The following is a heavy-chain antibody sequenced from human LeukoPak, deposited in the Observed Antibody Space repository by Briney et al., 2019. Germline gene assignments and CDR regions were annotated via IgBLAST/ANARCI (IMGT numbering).Heavy chain of an antibody. Sequence: PSETLSLTCTVSGGSISSSSYYWGWIRQPPGKGLEGIGEINHSGSTNYNASLESRVTISVDTSKNQFSLKLSSVTAADTAVYYCARAYSSSWYFNWFDPWGQGTLVTVSS. J-gene: IGHJ5*02. CDR3: ARAYSSSWYFNWFDP. CDR1: GGSISSSSYY. D-gene: IGHD6-13*01. V-gene: IGHV4-39*07. CDR2: INHSGST.